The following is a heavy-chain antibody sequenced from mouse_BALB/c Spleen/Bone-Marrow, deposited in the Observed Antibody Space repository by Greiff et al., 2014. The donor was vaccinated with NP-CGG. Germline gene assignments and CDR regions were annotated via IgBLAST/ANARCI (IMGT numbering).Heavy chain of an antibody. CDR1: GFTFSDYY. V-gene: IGHV5-4*02. Sequence: EVKVVESGGGLVKPGGSLKLSCVASGFTFSDYYIYWLRQTPEKGLEWVATISDGGNYSYYPDSVKGRFTISRDNAKNNLYLQMSSLKSEDTAMYYCARSRMRYGAMDYWGQGTSVTVFS. J-gene: IGHJ4*01. D-gene: IGHD2-10*02. CDR3: ARSRMRYGAMDY. CDR2: ISDGGNYS.